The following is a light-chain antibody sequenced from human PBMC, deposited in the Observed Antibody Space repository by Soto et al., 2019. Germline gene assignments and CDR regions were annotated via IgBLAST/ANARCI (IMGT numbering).Light chain of an antibody. V-gene: IGKV2-28*01. CDR1: QSLLHRNGYSY. J-gene: IGKJ4*01. CDR3: MQALQTPLT. Sequence: DIVMTQSPLSLPVTPGEPASISCRSSQSLLHRNGYSYLDWYLQKPGQSPQLLNYLGSNRASGVPDRFSGSGSGTEITLKISRVEDEDVGVYYCMQALQTPLTFGGGTNVEIK. CDR2: LGS.